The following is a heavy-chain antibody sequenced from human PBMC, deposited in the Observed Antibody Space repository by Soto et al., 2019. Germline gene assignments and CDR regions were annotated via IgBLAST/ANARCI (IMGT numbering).Heavy chain of an antibody. Sequence: SETLSLTCTVSGGSISSGGYYWSWIRQHPGKGLEWIGYIYYSGSTYYNPSLKSRVTISVDTSKNQFSLKLSSVTAADTAVYYCARAAAGGGTVDYWGQGTLVTVSS. CDR3: ARAAAGGGTVDY. D-gene: IGHD6-13*01. J-gene: IGHJ4*02. V-gene: IGHV4-61*08. CDR1: GGSISSGGYY. CDR2: IYYSGST.